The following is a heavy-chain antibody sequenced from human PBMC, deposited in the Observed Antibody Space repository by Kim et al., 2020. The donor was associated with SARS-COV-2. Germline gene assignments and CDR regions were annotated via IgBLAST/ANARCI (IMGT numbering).Heavy chain of an antibody. CDR2: INHSGST. CDR3: ARGSCSSTSCYQNWFDP. Sequence: SETLSLTCAVYGGSFSGYYWSWIRQPPGKGLEWIGEINHSGSTNYNPSLKSRVTISVDTSKNQFSLKLSSVTAADTAVYYCARGSCSSTSCYQNWFDPWG. CDR1: GGSFSGYY. D-gene: IGHD2-2*01. J-gene: IGHJ5*02. V-gene: IGHV4-34*01.